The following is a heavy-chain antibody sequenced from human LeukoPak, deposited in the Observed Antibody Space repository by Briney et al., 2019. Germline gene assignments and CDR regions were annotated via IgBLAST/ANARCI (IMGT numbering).Heavy chain of an antibody. CDR1: GCTFTSYG. CDR2: ISAYNGNT. V-gene: IGHV1-18*04. Sequence: ASVKVSCKASGCTFTSYGISWVRQAPGQGLEWMGWISAYNGNTHYAQKLQGRVTMTTDTSTSTAYMELRSLRSDDTAVYYCARVICSSTSCYAQGHLHYWGQGTLVTVSS. CDR3: ARVICSSTSCYAQGHLHY. J-gene: IGHJ4*02. D-gene: IGHD2-2*01.